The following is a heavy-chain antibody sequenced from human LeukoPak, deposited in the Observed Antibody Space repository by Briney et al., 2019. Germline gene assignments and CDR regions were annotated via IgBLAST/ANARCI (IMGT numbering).Heavy chain of an antibody. V-gene: IGHV3-53*01. CDR2: MYSGGST. CDR1: GFTVISNY. Sequence: SGGSLRLSCAASGFTVISNYMSWVRQAPGKGLEWVSVMYSGGSTYYADSVKSRFTISRDNSKNTLYLQMSSLRAEDTAVYYCARGLWASPADWGQGTLVTVSS. CDR3: ARGLWASPAD. J-gene: IGHJ4*02. D-gene: IGHD3-16*01.